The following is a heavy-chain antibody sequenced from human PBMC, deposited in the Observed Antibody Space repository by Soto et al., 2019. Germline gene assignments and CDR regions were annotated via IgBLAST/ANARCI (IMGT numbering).Heavy chain of an antibody. V-gene: IGHV4-4*07. CDR3: ARDVRLTIFGVVTYYYGMDV. Sequence: SETLSLTCTVSGGSISSYYWSWIRQPAGKGLEWIGRTYTSGSTNYNPSLKSRVTMSVDTSKNQFSLKLSSVTAADTAVYYCARDVRLTIFGVVTYYYGMDVWGQGTTVTVSS. J-gene: IGHJ6*02. CDR1: GGSISSYY. CDR2: TYTSGST. D-gene: IGHD3-3*01.